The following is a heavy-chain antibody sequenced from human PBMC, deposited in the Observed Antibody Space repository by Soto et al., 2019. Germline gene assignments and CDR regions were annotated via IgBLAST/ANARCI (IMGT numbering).Heavy chain of an antibody. D-gene: IGHD5-18*01. CDR3: AKDEGSWIQLWPHYYYGMDV. Sequence: GGSLRLSCAASGFTFSSYGMHWVRQAPGKGLEWVAVISYDGSNKYYADSVKGRFTISRDNSKNTLYLQMNSLRAEDTAVYYCAKDEGSWIQLWPHYYYGMDVWGQGTTVTVSS. CDR1: GFTFSSYG. V-gene: IGHV3-30*18. J-gene: IGHJ6*02. CDR2: ISYDGSNK.